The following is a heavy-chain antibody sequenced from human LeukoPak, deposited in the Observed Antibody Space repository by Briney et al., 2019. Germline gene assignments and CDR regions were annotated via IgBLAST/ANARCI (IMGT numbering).Heavy chain of an antibody. CDR1: GGSFSGYY. CDR3: ARVPYCSSTSCYPYYFDY. J-gene: IGHJ4*02. Sequence: SETLSLTCAVYGGSFSGYYWSWIRQPPGKGLEWIGEINHSGSTNYNPSPKSRVTISVDTSKNQFSLKLSSVTAADTAVYYCARVPYCSSTSCYPYYFDYWGQGTLVTVSS. V-gene: IGHV4-34*01. CDR2: INHSGST. D-gene: IGHD2-2*01.